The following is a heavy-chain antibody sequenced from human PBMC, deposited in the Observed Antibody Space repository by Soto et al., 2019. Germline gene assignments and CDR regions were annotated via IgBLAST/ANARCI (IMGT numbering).Heavy chain of an antibody. V-gene: IGHV4-31*03. Sequence: QVQLQESGPGLVKPSETLSLTCTLSGGSISSGGYYWTWIRQHPGKGLEWIGYISYSGTTSYNPSLKSRLTISIDTQNQLPLKLSSVTAADTATYYCERQFCGGDCLPPLNLGQGTLVTVSS. CDR3: ERQFCGGDCLPPLN. D-gene: IGHD2-21*02. CDR1: GGSISSGGYY. CDR2: ISYSGTT. J-gene: IGHJ4*02.